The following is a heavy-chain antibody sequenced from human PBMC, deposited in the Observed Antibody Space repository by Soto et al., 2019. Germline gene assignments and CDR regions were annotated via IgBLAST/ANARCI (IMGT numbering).Heavy chain of an antibody. CDR1: GYLISSGYY. J-gene: IGHJ4*02. V-gene: IGHV4-38-2*02. CDR3: ARDLSSGYDYYYFDY. CDR2: IDYSGKT. Sequence: TSETLSLTCSVSGYLISSGYYWGWVRQTPGKGLEWLGSIDYSGKTYKNPSLKSRVSASVDLSQNQFSLNLRSVTAADTAVYFFARDLSSGYDYYYFDYWGQGTLVTVSS. D-gene: IGHD3-22*01.